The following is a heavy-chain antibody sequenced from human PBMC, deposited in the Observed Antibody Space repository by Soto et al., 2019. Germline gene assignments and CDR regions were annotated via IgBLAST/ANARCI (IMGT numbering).Heavy chain of an antibody. J-gene: IGHJ4*02. CDR3: AKDQGCSWYEMVY. CDR1: GFTFSNYA. D-gene: IGHD6-13*01. Sequence: EVQLLESGGGLVQPGGSLRLSCAASGFTFSNYAVTWVRQAPGKGLEWVSTISGSGGSTYYADSVKGRLTISRHKSKNTLYLQMTILRAEDTAIYYCAKDQGCSWYEMVYGGQGTQVTVSS. V-gene: IGHV3-23*01. CDR2: ISGSGGST.